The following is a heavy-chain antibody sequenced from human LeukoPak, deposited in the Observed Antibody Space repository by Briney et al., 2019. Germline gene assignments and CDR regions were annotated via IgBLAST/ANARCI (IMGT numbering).Heavy chain of an antibody. CDR3: ARALQWLVVDDY. CDR1: GYTFTGYY. V-gene: IGHV1-2*02. J-gene: IGHJ4*02. Sequence: ASVKVSCKASGYTFTGYYMHWVRQAPGQGLEWMGWTNPNSGGTNYAQKFQGRVTMTRDTSISTAYMELSRLRSDDTAVYYCARALQWLVVDDYWGQGTLVTVSS. D-gene: IGHD6-19*01. CDR2: TNPNSGGT.